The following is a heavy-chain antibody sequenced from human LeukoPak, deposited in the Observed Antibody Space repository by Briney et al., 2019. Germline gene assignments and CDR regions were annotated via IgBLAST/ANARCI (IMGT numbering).Heavy chain of an antibody. Sequence: GGSLRLSCAASGFTFSSYGMHWVRQAPGKGLEWVAVIWYDGSNKYYADSVKGRFTISRDNSKNTLYLQMNSLRAEDTAVYYCARDRKRWELLGAFDIWGQGTMVTVSS. CDR3: ARDRKRWELLGAFDI. CDR1: GFTFSSYG. CDR2: IWYDGSNK. J-gene: IGHJ3*02. V-gene: IGHV3-33*01. D-gene: IGHD1-26*01.